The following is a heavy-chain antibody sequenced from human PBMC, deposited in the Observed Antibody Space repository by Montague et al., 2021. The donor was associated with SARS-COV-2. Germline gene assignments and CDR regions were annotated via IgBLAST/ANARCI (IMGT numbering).Heavy chain of an antibody. CDR1: GGSISSSSYY. CDR3: VEIVGAADY. Sequence: SETLSLTCTVSGGSISSSSYYWGWIRQPPGKGLEWIGSIYYSGSTYYNPSLESRVTISVDTSKNQFPLKLSSVTAADTAVYYCVEIVGAADYWGQGTLVTVSS. CDR2: IYYSGST. D-gene: IGHD1-26*01. J-gene: IGHJ4*02. V-gene: IGHV4-39*01.